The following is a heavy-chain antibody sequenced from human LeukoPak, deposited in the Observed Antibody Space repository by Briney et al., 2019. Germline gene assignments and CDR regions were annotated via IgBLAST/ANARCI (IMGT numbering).Heavy chain of an antibody. V-gene: IGHV3-7*01. D-gene: IGHD5-18*01. CDR3: ARVGYSYGLYYYYYMDV. Sequence: GGSLRLSCAASGFTFSSYWMSWVRQAPGKGLEWVANIKQDGSEKYYVDSVKGRFTISRDNAKNSLYLQMNSLRAEDTAVYCCARVGYSYGLYYYYYMDVWGKGTTVTVSS. CDR2: IKQDGSEK. CDR1: GFTFSSYW. J-gene: IGHJ6*03.